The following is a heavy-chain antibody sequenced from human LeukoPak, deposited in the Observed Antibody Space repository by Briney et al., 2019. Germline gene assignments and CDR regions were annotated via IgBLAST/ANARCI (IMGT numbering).Heavy chain of an antibody. CDR1: GFIFSDYY. CDR3: ARGDYGDYRIFYTLFDF. Sequence: GGSLRLSCAASGFIFSDYYMSWIRQAPGKGLEWVSYISSSGSTIYYADSVKGRFTISRDNAKNSLYLQMNSLRAEDTAVYYCARGDYGDYRIFYTLFDFWGQGTLVTVSS. D-gene: IGHD4-17*01. V-gene: IGHV3-11*04. CDR2: ISSSGSTI. J-gene: IGHJ4*02.